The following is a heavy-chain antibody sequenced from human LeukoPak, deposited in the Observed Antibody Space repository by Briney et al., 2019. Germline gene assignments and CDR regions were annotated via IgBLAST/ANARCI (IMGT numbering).Heavy chain of an antibody. CDR3: ASVYYYGSGAMDV. D-gene: IGHD3-10*01. CDR1: GYTFTGYY. V-gene: IGHV1-46*01. CDR2: INPSGGST. J-gene: IGHJ6*03. Sequence: GASVKVSCKASGYTFTGYYMHWVRQAPGQGLEWMGMINPSGGSTSYAQKFQGRVTMTRDMSTSTVYMELSSLRSEDTAVYYCASVYYYGSGAMDVWGKGTTVTVSS.